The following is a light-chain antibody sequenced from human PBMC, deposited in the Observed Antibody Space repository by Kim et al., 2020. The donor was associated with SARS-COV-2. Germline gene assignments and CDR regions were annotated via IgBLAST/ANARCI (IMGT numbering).Light chain of an antibody. Sequence: GQSITISCTGTSSDVGAYNYVSWYQQHPGRAPNLMIYDVAKRPSGVSNRFSGSKSGNTASLTISGLQAEDEADYYCSSFASRTTWVFGGGTQLTVL. CDR1: SSDVGAYNY. V-gene: IGLV2-14*03. CDR2: DVA. J-gene: IGLJ3*02. CDR3: SSFASRTTWV.